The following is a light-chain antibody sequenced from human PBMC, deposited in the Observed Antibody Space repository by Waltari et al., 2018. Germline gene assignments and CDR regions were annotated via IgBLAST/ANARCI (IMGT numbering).Light chain of an antibody. CDR1: QSVRGS. V-gene: IGKV3-20*01. CDR2: GAS. CDR3: QHYVRLPAT. Sequence: EIVLTQSPGTLSLSPGERATLSCRASQSVRGSLAWYQQKAGQAPRLLIYGASSRATGIPGRCSGSGSGTDFSLTISRLEPEDFAVYYCQHYVRLPATFGQGTKVEI. J-gene: IGKJ1*01.